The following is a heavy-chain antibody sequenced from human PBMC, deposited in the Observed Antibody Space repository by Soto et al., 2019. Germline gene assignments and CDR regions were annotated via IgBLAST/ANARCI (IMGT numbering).Heavy chain of an antibody. J-gene: IGHJ5*02. V-gene: IGHV4-4*02. CDR3: ATLPPRIVVVKTEIPT. Sequence: SETLSLTCAVSGTSISSTFWWTWVRQPPGKGLEWIGEVYHSGSTKYNPSLKSRVTISVDKSKNQFSLELRAVTAADTAVYYCATLPPRIVVVKTEIPTWGQGTLVTVTS. CDR2: VYHSGST. CDR1: GTSISSTFW. D-gene: IGHD2-15*01.